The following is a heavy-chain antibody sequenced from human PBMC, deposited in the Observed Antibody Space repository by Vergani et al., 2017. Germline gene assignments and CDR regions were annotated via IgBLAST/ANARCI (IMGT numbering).Heavy chain of an antibody. CDR3: ARDSWTSELRGVYWFDT. J-gene: IGHJ5*02. V-gene: IGHV4-61*02. CDR1: GGSITSGCFY. D-gene: IGHD3-10*01. CDR2: IHSSGTT. Sequence: QVQLHESGPGLVKPSQTLSLTCTVSGGSITSGCFYWSWIRQPAGKGLEWIGRIHSSGTTNHNPSLKSRVTLSVDTSKNQLSLRMTSVTAADTAVYYCARDSWTSELRGVYWFDTWGQGTVVRVSS.